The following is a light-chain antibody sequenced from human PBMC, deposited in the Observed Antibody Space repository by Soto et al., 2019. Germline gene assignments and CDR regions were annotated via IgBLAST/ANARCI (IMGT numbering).Light chain of an antibody. CDR2: AAS. Sequence: DIQLTQSPSSLSASVGDRVTITCRASQTISNYLNWYQQKPGEAPKLLIYAASSLQTGVPSRFSGSGSGTDFTLTISSLQPEDFATYYCQQSYSIPRMFGQGTKVEIK. V-gene: IGKV1-39*01. J-gene: IGKJ1*01. CDR3: QQSYSIPRM. CDR1: QTISNY.